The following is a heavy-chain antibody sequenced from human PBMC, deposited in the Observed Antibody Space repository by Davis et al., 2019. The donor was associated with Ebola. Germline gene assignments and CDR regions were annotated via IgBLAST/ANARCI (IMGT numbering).Heavy chain of an antibody. CDR3: AKVYQVLGEHQSYFYGMDV. J-gene: IGHJ6*02. V-gene: IGHV3-23*01. CDR1: GFTFSSYS. Sequence: PGGSLRLSCAASGFTFSSYSMNWVRQAPGKGLEWVSTITASGRTTYYADSVKGRLTMSRDNSKQTVHLQMSSLRAEDTAIYYCAKVYQVLGEHQSYFYGMDVWGQGTTVKVSS. D-gene: IGHD2-2*01. CDR2: ITASGRTT.